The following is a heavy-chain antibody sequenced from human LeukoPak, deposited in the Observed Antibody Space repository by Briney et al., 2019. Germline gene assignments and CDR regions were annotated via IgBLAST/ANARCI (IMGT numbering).Heavy chain of an antibody. CDR3: GRDYGDYFLDY. J-gene: IGHJ4*02. CDR2: ISTSSSYI. Sequence: GGSLRLSCAASGFTFSSYRMNWVRQAPGKGLEWVSSISTSSSYIYYADSVKGRFTISRDNAKNSLYLQMNSLRAGDTAVYYCGRDYGDYFLDYWGQGTLVTVSS. CDR1: GFTFSSYR. D-gene: IGHD4-17*01. V-gene: IGHV3-21*01.